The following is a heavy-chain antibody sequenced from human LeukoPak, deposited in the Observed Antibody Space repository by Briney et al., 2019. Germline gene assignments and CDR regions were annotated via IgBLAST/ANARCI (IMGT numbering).Heavy chain of an antibody. CDR2: IYHSGST. Sequence: SETLSLTCAASGGSISSSNWWSWVRQPPGKGLEWIGEIYHSGSTNYNPSLKSRVTISVDKSKNQFSLKLSSVTAADTAVYYCASYGDIVVVPAARAVHAFDIWGQGTMVTVSS. CDR3: ASYGDIVVVPAARAVHAFDI. CDR1: GGSISSSNW. J-gene: IGHJ3*02. D-gene: IGHD2-2*01. V-gene: IGHV4-4*02.